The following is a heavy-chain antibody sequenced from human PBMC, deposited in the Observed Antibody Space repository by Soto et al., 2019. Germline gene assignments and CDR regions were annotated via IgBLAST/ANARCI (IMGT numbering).Heavy chain of an antibody. CDR2: ISHTGST. CDR1: GGSISSSIW. CDR3: ARDRGSSSLTGAFDI. D-gene: IGHD6-13*01. J-gene: IGHJ3*02. V-gene: IGHV4-4*02. Sequence: QVQLQESGPGLVTPSGTLSLTCAVSGGSISSSIWWRWVRQPPGKGLEWLGEISHTGSTNYNPSLKSRVTISVDKSKNQFSLKLSSVTAADTAVYFCARDRGSSSLTGAFDIWGQGTMVTVSS.